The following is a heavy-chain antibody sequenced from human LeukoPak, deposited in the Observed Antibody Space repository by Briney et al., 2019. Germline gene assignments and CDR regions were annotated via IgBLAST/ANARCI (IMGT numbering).Heavy chain of an antibody. CDR3: ARSKVAGTSDY. CDR1: GFTFSSYN. J-gene: IGHJ4*02. CDR2: ISTSSSYI. D-gene: IGHD6-19*01. V-gene: IGHV3-21*01. Sequence: GGSLTLACAASGFTFSSYNMNWVRQARGKGLEWISTISTSSSYIYYADSVKGRFTISRDNGKNSLYLQMSSLRAEDTAVYYCARSKVAGTSDYCGQGTLVAVSS.